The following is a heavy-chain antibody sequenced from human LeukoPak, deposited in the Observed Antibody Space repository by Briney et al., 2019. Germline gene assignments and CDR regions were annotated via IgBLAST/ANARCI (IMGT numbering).Heavy chain of an antibody. J-gene: IGHJ4*02. CDR2: IYYSGST. CDR1: GASISSYY. CDR3: ARGVDTAMVDY. Sequence: SETLSLTCTVSGASISSYYWTWIRQRPGKGLEWIGYIYYSGSTKYNPFLNSRVTMTVDTSKNQFSLKLNSVTAADTAVYYCARGVDTAMVDYWGQGTLVTVSS. D-gene: IGHD5-18*01. V-gene: IGHV4-59*08.